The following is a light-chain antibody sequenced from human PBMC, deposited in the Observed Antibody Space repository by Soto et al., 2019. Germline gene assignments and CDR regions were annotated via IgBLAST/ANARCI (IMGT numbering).Light chain of an antibody. CDR2: EVN. Sequence: QSALTQPPSASVSPGQSVTISCTGTSTDVGGYDYVSWYQQHPGKVPKLMIYEVNKRPSGVPDRVSGSKSGNTASLTVSGLQPEDEADYYCTSYAGGNNVFGTGTKVTVL. CDR1: STDVGGYDY. V-gene: IGLV2-8*01. CDR3: TSYAGGNNV. J-gene: IGLJ1*01.